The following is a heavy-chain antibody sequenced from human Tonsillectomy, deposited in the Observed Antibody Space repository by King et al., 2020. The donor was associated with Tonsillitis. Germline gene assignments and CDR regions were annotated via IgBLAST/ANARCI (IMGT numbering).Heavy chain of an antibody. CDR1: GYSISSGYY. CDR3: ASVGPWDEGAAFDI. CDR2: FYHSGSS. D-gene: IGHD1-26*01. V-gene: IGHV4-38-2*02. J-gene: IGHJ3*02. Sequence: QLQESGPGLVKPSETLSLTCNVSGYSISSGYYWGWIRQPPGKGLEWIGSFYHSGSSYYNPSLKSRVTISVDTSKNQFSLRLSLVTAADTAVYYCASVGPWDEGAAFDIWGQGTMVTVSS.